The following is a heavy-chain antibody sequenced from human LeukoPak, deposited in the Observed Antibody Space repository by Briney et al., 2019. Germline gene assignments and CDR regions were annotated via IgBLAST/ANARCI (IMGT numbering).Heavy chain of an antibody. J-gene: IGHJ4*02. CDR3: ARPAVAGLRAGGYDY. Sequence: PGRSLRLSCAASGFTFSSYAMHWVRQAPGKGLEWVAVISYDGSNKYYADSVKGRFTISRDNAKNTLYLQMNSLRAEDTAVYYCARPAVAGLRAGGYDYWGQGTLVTVSS. D-gene: IGHD6-19*01. CDR2: ISYDGSNK. V-gene: IGHV3-30-3*01. CDR1: GFTFSSYA.